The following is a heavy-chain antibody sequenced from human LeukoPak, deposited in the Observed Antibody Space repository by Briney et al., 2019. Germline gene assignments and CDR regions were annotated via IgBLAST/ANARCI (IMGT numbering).Heavy chain of an antibody. CDR1: GGSINSNNYY. V-gene: IGHV4-39*07. CDR3: ARDFGDYYDSSGDAFDI. D-gene: IGHD3-22*01. Sequence: SETLSLTCTVSGGSINSNNYYWGWIRQPPGKGLEWIGSIYSSGSTYYNPSLKSRVTISVDTSKNQFSLKLSSVTAADTAVYYCARDFGDYYDSSGDAFDIWGQGTMVTVSS. J-gene: IGHJ3*02. CDR2: IYSSGST.